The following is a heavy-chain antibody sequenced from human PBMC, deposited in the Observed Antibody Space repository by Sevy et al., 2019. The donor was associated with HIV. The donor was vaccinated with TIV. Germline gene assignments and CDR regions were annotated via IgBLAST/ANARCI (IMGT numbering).Heavy chain of an antibody. V-gene: IGHV3-23*01. J-gene: IGHJ4*02. CDR2: IILSTGDT. D-gene: IGHD2-15*01. CDR3: ATLGYCSGGTYYHY. CDR1: EFTFHSCD. Sequence: GGSLRLSCSVSEFTFHSCDMSWVRQAPGKGLEWVSSIILSTGDTYYADSVKGRFTISRDNSKNTLYLQMHSLRADDPAVHYCATLGYCSGGTYYHYWGQGTLVTVSS.